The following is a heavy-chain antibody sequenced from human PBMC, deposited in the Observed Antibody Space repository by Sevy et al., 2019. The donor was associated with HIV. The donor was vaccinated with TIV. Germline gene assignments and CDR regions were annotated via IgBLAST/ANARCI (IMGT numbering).Heavy chain of an antibody. D-gene: IGHD3-10*01. Sequence: NKRRASVKVSCKASGYTFTSYDINWVRQATGQGLEWMGWMNPNSGNTGYAQKFQGRVTMTRNTSISTAYMELSSLRSEDTSVYYCASSRRTYYYGSGSNPALGLDYYYGMDVWGQGTTVTVSS. V-gene: IGHV1-8*01. CDR3: ASSRRTYYYGSGSNPALGLDYYYGMDV. CDR2: MNPNSGNT. CDR1: GYTFTSYD. J-gene: IGHJ6*02.